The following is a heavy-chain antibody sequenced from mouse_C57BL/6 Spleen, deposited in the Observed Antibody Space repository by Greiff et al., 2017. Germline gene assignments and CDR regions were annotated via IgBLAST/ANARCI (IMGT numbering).Heavy chain of an antibody. D-gene: IGHD1-1*01. Sequence: VQLQQSGAELVRPGASVTLSCKASGYTFTDYEMHWVKQTPVHGLEWIGAIDPETGGTAYNQKFKGKAILTADKSSSTAYMELRSLTSEDSAVYYCSRYDYYTGGYWGQGTTLTVSS. CDR2: IDPETGGT. CDR1: GYTFTDYE. J-gene: IGHJ2*01. V-gene: IGHV1-15*01. CDR3: SRYDYYTGGY.